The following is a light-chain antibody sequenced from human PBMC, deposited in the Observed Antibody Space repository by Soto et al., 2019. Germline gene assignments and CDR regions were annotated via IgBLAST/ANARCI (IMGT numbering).Light chain of an antibody. CDR3: QQYNSYPGA. Sequence: IQMTRSHFTLSESLAARVTIPGRASQTISSWLAWYQQKPGKAPKLLIYKASTLKSGVPSRFSGSGSGTEFTLTISSLQPDDFATYYCQQYNSYPGAFGQGTKVDIK. CDR2: KAS. J-gene: IGKJ1*01. CDR1: QTISSW. V-gene: IGKV1-5*03.